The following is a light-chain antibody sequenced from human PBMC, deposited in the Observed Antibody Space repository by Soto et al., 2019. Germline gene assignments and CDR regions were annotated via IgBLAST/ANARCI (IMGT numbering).Light chain of an antibody. CDR1: QGISTY. Sequence: DIHLTQSPSFLSASVGDRVTITCRASQGISTYLAWYQQKPGKAPKVLIYAASTLQSGVPSRFSGSGSGTEFTLTINHLQPEDFATYFCQQLDSFPMYTFGQGTKLEIK. J-gene: IGKJ2*01. CDR3: QQLDSFPMYT. CDR2: AAS. V-gene: IGKV1-9*01.